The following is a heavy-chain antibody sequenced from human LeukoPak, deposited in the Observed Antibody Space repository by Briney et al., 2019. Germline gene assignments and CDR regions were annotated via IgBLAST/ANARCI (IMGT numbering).Heavy chain of an antibody. D-gene: IGHD6-6*01. CDR2: ISSSGSTI. CDR3: TRGGAARPDY. J-gene: IGHJ4*02. Sequence: GGSLRLSCAASGFTFSSYEMNWVRQAPGKGLEWVSYISSSGSTIYYADSVKGRFTISRDNAKNSLYLQMNSLRDEDTAVYYCTRGGAARPDYWGQGTLVTVSS. CDR1: GFTFSSYE. V-gene: IGHV3-48*03.